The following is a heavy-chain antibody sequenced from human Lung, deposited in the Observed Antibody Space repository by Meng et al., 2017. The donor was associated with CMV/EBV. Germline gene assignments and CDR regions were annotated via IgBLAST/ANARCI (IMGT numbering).Heavy chain of an antibody. Sequence: GGSXRLXXAASGFTFSDYSMNWVRQAPGKGLEWVSSISSGSGYIYYADSVRGRFTISRDNAKNSLYLQMNSLRAEDTAVYFCARGWDIVLVPAAPDLAYXGQGXLVTVSS. V-gene: IGHV3-21*06. CDR2: ISSGSGYI. CDR1: GFTFSDYS. J-gene: IGHJ4*02. D-gene: IGHD2-2*01. CDR3: ARGWDIVLVPAAPDLAY.